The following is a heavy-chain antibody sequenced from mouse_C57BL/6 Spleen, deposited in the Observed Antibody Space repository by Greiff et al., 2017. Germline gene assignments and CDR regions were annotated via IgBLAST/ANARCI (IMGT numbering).Heavy chain of an antibody. CDR3: TRQYGGSYDYAMDY. CDR2: IDPETGGT. CDR1: GYTFTDYE. D-gene: IGHD1-1*01. Sequence: QVQLKESGAELVRPGASVTLSCKASGYTFTDYEMHWVKQTPVHGLEWIGAIDPETGGTAYNQKFKGKAILTADKSSSTAYMELRSLTSEDSAVYYCTRQYGGSYDYAMDYWGQGTSVTVSS. V-gene: IGHV1-15*01. J-gene: IGHJ4*01.